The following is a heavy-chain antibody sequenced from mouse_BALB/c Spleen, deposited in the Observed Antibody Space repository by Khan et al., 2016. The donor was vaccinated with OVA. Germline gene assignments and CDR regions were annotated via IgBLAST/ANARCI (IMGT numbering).Heavy chain of an antibody. J-gene: IGHJ3*01. V-gene: IGHV3-2*02. Sequence: EVQLQESGPGLVKPSQSLSLTCTVTGYSITSDYAWNWIRQFPGNKLEWMGYINYSGSTSYYPSLKNRISITRDTSTNQSFLQLNSVTTEDTDTYYCARWFAYWGQGTLVTVSA. CDR2: INYSGST. CDR3: ARWFAY. CDR1: GYSITSDYA.